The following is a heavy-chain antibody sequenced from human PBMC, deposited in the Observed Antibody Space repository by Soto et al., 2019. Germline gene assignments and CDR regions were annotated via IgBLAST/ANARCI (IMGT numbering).Heavy chain of an antibody. V-gene: IGHV3-48*01. J-gene: IGHJ2*01. CDR1: GFTFSSYS. Sequence: GGSLILSCVASGFTFSSYSMNWVRQAPGKGLEWVSCISSSSITIHYADSVKGRFTVSRDNSKNTLYLQMNSLRAEDTAVYNCAKEPVGPDWYFDLWGRGTLVTVSS. CDR3: AKEPVGPDWYFDL. CDR2: ISSSSITI.